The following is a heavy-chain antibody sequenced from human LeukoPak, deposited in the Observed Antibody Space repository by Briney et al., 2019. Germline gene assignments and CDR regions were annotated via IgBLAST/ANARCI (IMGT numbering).Heavy chain of an antibody. D-gene: IGHD3-16*01. V-gene: IGHV1-69*01. CDR2: IIPIFGTA. J-gene: IGHJ5*02. CDR3: ARDKIAQVGFDYNWFGP. CDR1: GGTFSSYA. Sequence: ASVKVSCKASGGTFSSYAISWVRQAPGQGLEWMGGIIPIFGTANYAQKFQGRVTITADESTSTAYMELSSLRSEDTAVYYCARDKIAQVGFDYNWFGPWGQVTLVTVSS.